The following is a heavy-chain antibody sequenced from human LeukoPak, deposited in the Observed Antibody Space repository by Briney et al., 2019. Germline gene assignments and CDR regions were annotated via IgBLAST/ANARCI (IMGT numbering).Heavy chain of an antibody. D-gene: IGHD1-1*01. CDR3: AMATTGRGAFGS. CDR1: GFTFSDFW. CDR2: TNEAGGDK. Sequence: PGGSLRLSCAASGFTFSDFWMSWVRQAPGKGLECVASTNEAGGDKLYVDSVKGRFTISRDNSKNSLSLQMSSLTAEDTAIYYCAMATTGRGAFGSWGQGTLVSVSS. J-gene: IGHJ4*02. V-gene: IGHV3-7*01.